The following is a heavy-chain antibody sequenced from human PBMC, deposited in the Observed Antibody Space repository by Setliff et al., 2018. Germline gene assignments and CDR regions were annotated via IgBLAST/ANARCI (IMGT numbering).Heavy chain of an antibody. CDR3: ANLKDYHILTGHT. D-gene: IGHD3-9*01. CDR1: GFTFSSHG. J-gene: IGHJ4*02. Sequence: PGGSLRLSCAAAGFTFSSHGMHWVRQAPGKGLEWVANINHDGTEQSYVESVKGRFSMSRDIARNTLYLQMDSLRAEDTAVYYCANLKDYHILTGHTWGQGTLVTVSS. CDR2: INHDGTEQ. V-gene: IGHV3-7*01.